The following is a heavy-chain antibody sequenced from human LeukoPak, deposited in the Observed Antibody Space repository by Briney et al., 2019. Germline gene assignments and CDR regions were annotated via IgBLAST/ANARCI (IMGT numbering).Heavy chain of an antibody. CDR3: AKSYNNPTVAVRVRGVIPYFDY. CDR1: GLTFSNYD. Sequence: GGSLRLSCAASGLTFSNYDMNWVRQAPGKGLEWVAGVSGGGADTYYADSVKGRFTISRDNSRTTLYLQMISLRADDTAVYYCAKSYNNPTVAVRVRGVIPYFDYWGQGSLVTVSS. V-gene: IGHV3-23*01. J-gene: IGHJ4*02. CDR2: VSGGGADT. D-gene: IGHD3-10*01.